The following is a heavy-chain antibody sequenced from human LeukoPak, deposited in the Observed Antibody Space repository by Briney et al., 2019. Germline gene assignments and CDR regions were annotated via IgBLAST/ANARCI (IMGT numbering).Heavy chain of an antibody. J-gene: IGHJ5*02. Sequence: ASVKVSCKASGYTFTNYYGITWVRQAPGQGLEWMGLIDPSGGSTSYAQNFQGRVTMTRDTSTSTVYMELSSLRSEDTAVYYCARAQSGSYLGNWFDPWGQGTLVTVSS. CDR2: IDPSGGST. CDR1: GYTFTNYY. D-gene: IGHD1-26*01. V-gene: IGHV1-46*01. CDR3: ARAQSGSYLGNWFDP.